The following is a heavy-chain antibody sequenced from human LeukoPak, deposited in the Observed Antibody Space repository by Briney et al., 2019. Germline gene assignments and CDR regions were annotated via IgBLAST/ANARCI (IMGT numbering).Heavy chain of an antibody. CDR2: INHSGST. Sequence: SETLSLTCAVYGGSFSGYYWSWIRQPPGKGLEWIGEINHSGSTNYNPSLKSRVTISVDTSKNQFSLKLSSVTAADTAVYYCARDGDGGNADEAFDIWGQGTMVTVSS. J-gene: IGHJ3*02. CDR3: ARDGDGGNADEAFDI. V-gene: IGHV4-34*01. D-gene: IGHD4-23*01. CDR1: GGSFSGYY.